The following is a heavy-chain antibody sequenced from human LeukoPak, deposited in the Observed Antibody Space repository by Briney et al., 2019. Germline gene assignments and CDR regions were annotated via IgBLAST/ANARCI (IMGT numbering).Heavy chain of an antibody. CDR1: GFTFSNYA. CDR2: ISGSGGSS. J-gene: IGHJ1*01. Sequence: GGSLRLSCAGSGFTFSNYAMIWVRQAPGKGLEWVSGISGSGGSSFYADSVKGRFTISRDNSKNTVYLQMNSLTAADTAVYYCAKRADSPQRYFQHWGQGTLVTVSS. V-gene: IGHV3-23*01. D-gene: IGHD6-25*01. CDR3: AKRADSPQRYFQH.